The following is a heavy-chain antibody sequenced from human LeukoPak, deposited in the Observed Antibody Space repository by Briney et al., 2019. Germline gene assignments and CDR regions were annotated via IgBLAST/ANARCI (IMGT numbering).Heavy chain of an antibody. CDR3: ARVSSSTWYYFDY. J-gene: IGHJ4*02. CDR2: IYTSGNT. V-gene: IGHV4-61*02. Sequence: SESMSLTCTVSGGSLSRGSYYWGWIRQPAGKGLEWIGRIYTSGNTHCNPSLKSRVPISIDTSKNQFSLKLSSVTAADTAVYYCARVSSSTWYYFDYWGQGTLVTVSS. CDR1: GGSLSRGSYY. D-gene: IGHD6-13*01.